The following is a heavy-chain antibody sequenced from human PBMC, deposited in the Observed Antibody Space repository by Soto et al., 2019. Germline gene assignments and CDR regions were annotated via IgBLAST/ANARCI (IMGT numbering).Heavy chain of an antibody. CDR1: GGSISSGGYY. J-gene: IGHJ3*02. V-gene: IGHV4-31*03. CDR3: ASGAVLRYLDWLLNRRSGSPDAFDI. CDR2: IYYSGST. D-gene: IGHD3-9*01. Sequence: SETLSLTCTVSGGSISSGGYYWSWIRQHPGKGLEWIGYIYYSGSTYYNPSLKSRVTISVDTSKNQFSLKLSSVTAADTAVYYCASGAVLRYLDWLLNRRSGSPDAFDIWGQGTMVTVSS.